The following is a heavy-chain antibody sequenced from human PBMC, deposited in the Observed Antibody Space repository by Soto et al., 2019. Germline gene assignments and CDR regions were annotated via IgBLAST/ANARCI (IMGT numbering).Heavy chain of an antibody. CDR2: IYHSGST. V-gene: IGHV4-59*01. CDR1: GGSFSSYY. CDR3: ARNRGNYFDY. J-gene: IGHJ4*02. Sequence: SETLSLTCTVSGGSFSSYYWSWIRQPPGKGLEWIGYIYHSGSTNYNPSLKSRVTMSVHTSQNQFSLKLSSVTAADTAVYYCARNRGNYFDYWGQGTMVTVSS.